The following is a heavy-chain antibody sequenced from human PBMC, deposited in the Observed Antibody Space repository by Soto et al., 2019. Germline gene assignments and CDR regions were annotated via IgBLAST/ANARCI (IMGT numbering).Heavy chain of an antibody. D-gene: IGHD2-15*01. Sequence: QVQLVQSGAEVKKPGASVKVSCKASGYTFTSYAMHWVCQAPGQRLEWMGWINTGNGNTKYSQKFQGRVTITRDTSASTAYMELSSLRSEDTAVYYCARGPGGPDGPGDYWGQGTLVTVSS. CDR2: INTGNGNT. CDR1: GYTFTSYA. CDR3: ARGPGGPDGPGDY. J-gene: IGHJ4*02. V-gene: IGHV1-3*04.